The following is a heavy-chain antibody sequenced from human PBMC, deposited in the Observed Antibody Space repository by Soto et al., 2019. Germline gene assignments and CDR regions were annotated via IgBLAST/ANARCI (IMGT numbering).Heavy chain of an antibody. J-gene: IGHJ5*02. D-gene: IGHD3-10*01. CDR1: GGTFSSYA. V-gene: IGHV1-69*01. CDR3: ARHYGSGSYYYFDP. CDR2: IIPIFGTA. Sequence: QVQLVQSGAEVKKPGSSAKVSCKASGGTFSSYAISWVRQAPGQGLEWMGGIIPIFGTANYAQKFQGRVTITADESTSTAYMELSSLRSEDTAVYYCARHYGSGSYYYFDPWGQGTLVTVSS.